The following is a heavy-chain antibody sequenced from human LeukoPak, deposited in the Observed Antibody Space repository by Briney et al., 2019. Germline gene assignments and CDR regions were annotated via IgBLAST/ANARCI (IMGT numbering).Heavy chain of an antibody. CDR3: AREVWSNTPVDV. CDR1: GASVSNYY. CDR2: IYNSGST. Sequence: SETLSLTCTVSGASVSNYYWSWIRRPAGKGLEWIGRIYNSGSTNYNPTLKSRVTMSVDTSKNQFSLQLTSVTAADTAVYYCAREVWSNTPVDVWGKGTTVIISS. V-gene: IGHV4-4*07. J-gene: IGHJ6*04. D-gene: IGHD2-8*02.